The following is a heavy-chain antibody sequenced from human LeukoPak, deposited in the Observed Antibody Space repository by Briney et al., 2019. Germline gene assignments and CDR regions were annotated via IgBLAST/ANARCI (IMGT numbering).Heavy chain of an antibody. D-gene: IGHD2-2*01. V-gene: IGHV1-46*01. Sequence: ASVKVSCKASGYTSTSYYMHWVRQAPGQGLEWMGIINPNGGSTSYAQKFQGRVTMTRDTSTSTVYMELSSLRSEDTAVYYCARDALPAASYDDHNWFDRWGQGTLVS. CDR3: ARDALPAASYDDHNWFDR. CDR2: INPNGGST. CDR1: GYTSTSYY. J-gene: IGHJ5*02.